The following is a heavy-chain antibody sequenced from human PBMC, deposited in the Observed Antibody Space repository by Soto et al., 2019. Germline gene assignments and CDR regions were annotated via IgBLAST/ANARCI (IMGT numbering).Heavy chain of an antibody. V-gene: IGHV3-48*04. Sequence: GGSLRLSCAASGFTFSSYSMNWVRQAPGKGLEWVSYISSSSSTIYYADSVMGRFTISRDNAKNSLYLQMNSLRAEDTAVYYCARGPHGTGDRGYNWFDPWGQGTLVTVSS. CDR2: ISSSSSTI. D-gene: IGHD7-27*01. CDR1: GFTFSSYS. J-gene: IGHJ5*02. CDR3: ARGPHGTGDRGYNWFDP.